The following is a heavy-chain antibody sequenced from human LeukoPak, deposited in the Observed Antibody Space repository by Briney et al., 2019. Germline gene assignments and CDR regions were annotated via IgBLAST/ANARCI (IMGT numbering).Heavy chain of an antibody. J-gene: IGHJ4*02. D-gene: IGHD2-15*01. CDR3: ARGEDIVVVVAENFDY. Sequence: GGSLRLSCAPSGFTFSSYGMHWVRQAPGKGLEWVAVIWYDGSNKYYAASVKGRFTISRDNSKNTLYLQMNSLRAEDTAVYYCARGEDIVVVVAENFDYWGQGTLVTVSS. V-gene: IGHV3-33*01. CDR2: IWYDGSNK. CDR1: GFTFSSYG.